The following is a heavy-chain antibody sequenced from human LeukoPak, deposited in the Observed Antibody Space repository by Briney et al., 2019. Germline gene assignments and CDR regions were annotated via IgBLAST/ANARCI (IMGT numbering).Heavy chain of an antibody. J-gene: IGHJ4*02. D-gene: IGHD3/OR15-3a*01. V-gene: IGHV1-46*01. Sequence: GASVKVSCKASGYTFTSYYMHWVRQAPGQGLEWMGIINPSGGSTSYAQKFQGRVTMTRDTSTSTVYMELSSLRSEDTAVYYCARWTGWNSPMMSIDYWGQGTLVTVSS. CDR2: INPSGGST. CDR1: GYTFTSYY. CDR3: ARWTGWNSPMMSIDY.